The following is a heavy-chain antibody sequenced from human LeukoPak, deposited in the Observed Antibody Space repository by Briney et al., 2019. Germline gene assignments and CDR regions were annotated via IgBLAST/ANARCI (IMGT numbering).Heavy chain of an antibody. CDR1: GGSISSYY. CDR3: ARGDRRSIAVAGIFDY. CDR2: IYYSGST. V-gene: IGHV4-59*01. J-gene: IGHJ4*02. Sequence: SETLSLTCTVSGGSISSYYWSWIRQPPGKGPEWIGYIYYSGSTNYNPSLKSRVTISVDTSKNQFSLKLSSVTAADTAVYYCARGDRRSIAVAGIFDYWGQGTLVTVSS. D-gene: IGHD6-19*01.